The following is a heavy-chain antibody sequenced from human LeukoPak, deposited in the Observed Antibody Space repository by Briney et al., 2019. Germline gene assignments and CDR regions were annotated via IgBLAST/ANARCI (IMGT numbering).Heavy chain of an antibody. CDR1: GGSISSGSYY. D-gene: IGHD3-10*01. J-gene: IGHJ4*02. V-gene: IGHV4-61*02. CDR2: IYTSGST. CDR3: ARESSGSYGFDY. Sequence: PSETLSLTCTVSGGSISSGSYYWSWIRQPAGKGLEWIGRIYTSGSTNYNPSLKGRVTMSADTSKNQFSLKLNSVTAADTAVYYCARESSGSYGFDYWGQGTLVTVSS.